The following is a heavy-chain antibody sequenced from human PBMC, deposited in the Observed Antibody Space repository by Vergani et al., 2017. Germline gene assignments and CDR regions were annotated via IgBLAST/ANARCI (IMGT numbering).Heavy chain of an antibody. CDR2: ISYDGSNK. J-gene: IGHJ3*02. D-gene: IGHD1-26*01. V-gene: IGHV3-30*18. Sequence: QVQLVESGGGVVQPGRSLRLSCVASGFTFISYGMHWVRQAPGKGLEWVAVISYDGSNKYYGDSVRGRFTISRDNSKNTLYLQMNSLRDEDTGVYYCAKDARQWELLSNTAFDIWGQGTMVTVSS. CDR1: GFTFISYG. CDR3: AKDARQWELLSNTAFDI.